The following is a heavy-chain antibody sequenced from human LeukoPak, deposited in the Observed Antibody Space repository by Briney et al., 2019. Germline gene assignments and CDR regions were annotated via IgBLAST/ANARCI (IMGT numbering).Heavy chain of an antibody. D-gene: IGHD3-3*01. J-gene: IGHJ6*03. CDR1: GGSISSYY. CDR2: IYYSGST. V-gene: IGHV4-59*01. Sequence: SETLSLTCTVSGGSISSYYWSWIRQPPGKGLEWIGYIYYSGSTNYNPSLKSRVTISVDTSKNQFPLKLSSVTAADTAVYYCASLWSGFYYYMDVWGKGTAVTVSS. CDR3: ASLWSGFYYYMDV.